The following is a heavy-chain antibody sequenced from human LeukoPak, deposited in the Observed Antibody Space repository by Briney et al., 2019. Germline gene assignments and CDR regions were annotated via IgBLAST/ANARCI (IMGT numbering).Heavy chain of an antibody. J-gene: IGHJ4*02. D-gene: IGHD4-23*01. CDR3: TKTPGGNSLNLWFDF. V-gene: IGHV3-23*01. CDR2: ISRSGDIT. Sequence: GGPLRLSCAASGFTFSSYAMAWVRQTPGKGQEWVSAISRSGDITEYADSVKGRFAISRDSSKNALYLQLNSLRAEDTAVYYCTKTPGGNSLNLWFDFWGRGTLVAVSS. CDR1: GFTFSSYA.